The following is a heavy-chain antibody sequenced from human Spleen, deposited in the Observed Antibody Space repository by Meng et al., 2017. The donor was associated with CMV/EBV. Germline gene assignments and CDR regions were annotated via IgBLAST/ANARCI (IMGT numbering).Heavy chain of an antibody. CDR1: GYTFSSYD. J-gene: IGHJ5*02. CDR2: MNPKNGST. V-gene: IGHV1-8*01. CDR3: ARGPYCNNGVCYSSWFDP. D-gene: IGHD2-8*01. Sequence: ASVKVSCKASGYTFSSYDINWVRQATGQGLEWMGWMNPKNGSTLHSQKFQGRVTMTRNTSISTAYMELSSLRSEDTAVYYCARGPYCNNGVCYSSWFDPWGQGTLVTVSS.